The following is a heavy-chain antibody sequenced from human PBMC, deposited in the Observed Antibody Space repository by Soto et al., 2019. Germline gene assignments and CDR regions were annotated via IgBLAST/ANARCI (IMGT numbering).Heavy chain of an antibody. CDR2: IKSKTDGGTT. Sequence: PGGSLRLSCAASGFTFSNAWMSWVRQAPGKGLEWVGRIKSKTDGGTTDYAAPVKGRFTISRDDSKNTLYLQMNSLKTEDTAVYYCTTDYGSGSYSYYYYGMDVWGQGTTVTVSS. CDR1: GFTFSNAW. D-gene: IGHD3-10*01. CDR3: TTDYGSGSYSYYYYGMDV. J-gene: IGHJ6*02. V-gene: IGHV3-15*01.